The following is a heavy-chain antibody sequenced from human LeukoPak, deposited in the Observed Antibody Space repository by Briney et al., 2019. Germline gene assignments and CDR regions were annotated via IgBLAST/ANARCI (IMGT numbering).Heavy chain of an antibody. Sequence: ASVKVSCKASAYTFTAYYIHWVRQAPGQGLKWMGWIHPDTGGTSYPQKFQGRVTMAGDTSISTAYMDLSSLTSDDTAVYYCARAGSGAYSSFDYWGQGTLVTVSS. CDR3: ARAGSGAYSSFDY. D-gene: IGHD3-10*01. CDR1: AYTFTAYY. CDR2: IHPDTGGT. J-gene: IGHJ4*02. V-gene: IGHV1-2*02.